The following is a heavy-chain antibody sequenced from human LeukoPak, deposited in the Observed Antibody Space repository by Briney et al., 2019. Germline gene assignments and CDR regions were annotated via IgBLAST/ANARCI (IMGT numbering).Heavy chain of an antibody. Sequence: KTSETLSLTCTVSCDSTTTYYCSSIPQPPAKGLQRIGHIYNNGNTKNNPSHKSQVTIPRESSKNQHPLQLPSHTPADPAIYYCASASLASAKHYNAQPLFAYWRQGTLLTVSS. J-gene: IGHJ4*02. CDR2: IYNNGNT. V-gene: IGHV4-4*09. CDR1: CDSTTTYY. CDR3: ASASLASAKHYNAQPLFAY. D-gene: IGHD3-10*01.